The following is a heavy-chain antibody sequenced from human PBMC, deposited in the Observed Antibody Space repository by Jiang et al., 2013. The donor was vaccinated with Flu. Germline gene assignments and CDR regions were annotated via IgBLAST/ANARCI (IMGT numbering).Heavy chain of an antibody. CDR3: ARDRAVVVPAAIEGEWDGMDV. Sequence: SLRLSCAASGFTFSSYGMHWVRQAPGKGLEWVAVIWYDGSNKYYADSVKGRFTISRDNSKNTLYLQMNSLRAEDTAVYYCARDRAVVVPAAIEGEWDGMDVWGQGTTVTVSS. CDR1: GFTFSSYG. D-gene: IGHD2-2*01. CDR2: IWYDGSNK. V-gene: IGHV3-33*01. J-gene: IGHJ6*02.